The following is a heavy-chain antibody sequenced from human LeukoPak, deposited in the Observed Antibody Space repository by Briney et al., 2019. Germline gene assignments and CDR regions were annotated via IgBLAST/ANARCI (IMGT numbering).Heavy chain of an antibody. J-gene: IGHJ6*02. CDR3: AATRADIVATIAVSYYYGMDV. CDR2: ISGSGGST. V-gene: IGHV3-23*01. Sequence: AGGSLRLSCAASGFTFSSYAMSWVRQAPGKGLEWVSAISGSGGSTYYADSVKGRFTISRDNAKNSLYLQMNSLRAEDTAVYYCAATRADIVATIAVSYYYGMDVWGQGTTVTVSS. CDR1: GFTFSSYA. D-gene: IGHD5-12*01.